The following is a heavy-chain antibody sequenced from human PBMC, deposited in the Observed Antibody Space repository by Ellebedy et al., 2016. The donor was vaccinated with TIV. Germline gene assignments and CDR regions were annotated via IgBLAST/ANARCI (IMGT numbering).Heavy chain of an antibody. CDR1: GFTFSNYW. D-gene: IGHD1-26*01. V-gene: IGHV3-7*01. CDR2: TKQDGSET. J-gene: IGHJ2*01. Sequence: PGGSLRLSCAASGFTFSNYWMSRVRQAPGKGLEWVANTKQDGSETYYVDAVKGRFTISSDNAKNSLYVQMNGLRDEDEAVYYCARTYSGTFHWYFDLWGRGTLVTVSS. CDR3: ARTYSGTFHWYFDL.